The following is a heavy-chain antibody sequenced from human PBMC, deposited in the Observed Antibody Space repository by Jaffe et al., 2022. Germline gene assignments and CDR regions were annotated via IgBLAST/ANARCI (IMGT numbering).Heavy chain of an antibody. CDR3: ARDSSSGYYFWFDP. V-gene: IGHV1-2*02. D-gene: IGHD3-22*01. J-gene: IGHJ5*02. CDR2: ISPTSGDT. CDR1: GYTFTAYY. Sequence: QVQLVQSGAEVKKPGASVKVSCKASGYTFTAYYIHWVRQAPGQGLEWMGWISPTSGDTNYAQKFQGRVTMTRDTSISTAYMELSRLRSDDTAKYYCARDSSSGYYFWFDPWGQGTLVTVSS.